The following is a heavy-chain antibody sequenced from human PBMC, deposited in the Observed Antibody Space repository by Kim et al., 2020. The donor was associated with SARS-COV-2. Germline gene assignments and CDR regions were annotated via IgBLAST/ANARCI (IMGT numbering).Heavy chain of an antibody. J-gene: IGHJ3*02. V-gene: IGHV3-30*01. CDR3: ARLLSDAFDI. D-gene: IGHD2-21*01. CDR2: NK. Sequence: NKYYEDSVKGRFTISRDNSKNTLYLQMNSLRAEDTAVYYCARLLSDAFDIWGQGTMVTVSS.